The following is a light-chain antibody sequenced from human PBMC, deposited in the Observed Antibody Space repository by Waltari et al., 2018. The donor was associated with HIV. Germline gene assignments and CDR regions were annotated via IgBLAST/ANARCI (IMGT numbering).Light chain of an antibody. CDR3: QSYDSSLIGWV. CDR2: GNS. Sequence: QSVLTQPPSVSGAPGQRVTISCTGSSSNIGAGYDVHWYQQLPGTAPKLLIYGNSNRPSGVPDRFSGSKSGPSASLAITGLHAEDEADYYCQSYDSSLIGWVFGGGTKLTVL. V-gene: IGLV1-40*01. CDR1: SSNIGAGYD. J-gene: IGLJ3*02.